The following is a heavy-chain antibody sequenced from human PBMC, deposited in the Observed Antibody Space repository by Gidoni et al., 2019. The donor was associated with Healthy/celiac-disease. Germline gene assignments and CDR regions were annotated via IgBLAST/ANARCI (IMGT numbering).Heavy chain of an antibody. D-gene: IGHD3-16*01. J-gene: IGHJ6*02. CDR2: IYYSGST. Sequence: QVQLPESGPGLVKPSETLSLTCTVPGGSISSYYWSWIRQPPGKGLEWIGYIYYSGSTNYNPSLKSRVTISVDTSKNQFSLKLSSVTAADTAVYYCARLLVSSYYYYGMDVWGQGTTVTVSS. CDR3: ARLLVSSYYYYGMDV. V-gene: IGHV4-59*08. CDR1: GGSISSYY.